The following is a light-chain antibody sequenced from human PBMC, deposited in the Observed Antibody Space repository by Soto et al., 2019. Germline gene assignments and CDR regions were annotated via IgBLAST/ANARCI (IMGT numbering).Light chain of an antibody. V-gene: IGKV3-20*01. CDR1: QIIFNNY. CDR3: QQYGNSPIFT. CDR2: GAS. Sequence: EIVLTQSPGTLALSPGERATLSCRASQIIFNNYLAWHQQKPGQAPRLLIYGASSMASGIPDRFSGSGSGTDFTLTISRLEPEDFAVYYCQQYGNSPIFTFGPGTKVDIK. J-gene: IGKJ3*01.